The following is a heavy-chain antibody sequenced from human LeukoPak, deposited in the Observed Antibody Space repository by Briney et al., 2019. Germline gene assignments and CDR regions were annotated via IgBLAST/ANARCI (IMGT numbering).Heavy chain of an antibody. J-gene: IGHJ4*02. CDR2: ISGNGGST. CDR1: GFTFSSYA. CDR3: AKDKSGYGRNPHDY. V-gene: IGHV3-23*01. Sequence: QPGGSLRLSCAASGFTFSSYAMSWVRQAPGKGLEWVSAISGNGGSTYYADSVKGRFTISRDNSKNTLYLQMNSLRAEDTAVYYCAKDKSGYGRNPHDYWGQGTLVTVSS. D-gene: IGHD5-18*01.